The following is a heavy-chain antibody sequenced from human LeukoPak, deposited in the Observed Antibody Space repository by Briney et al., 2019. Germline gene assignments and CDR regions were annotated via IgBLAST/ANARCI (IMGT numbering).Heavy chain of an antibody. D-gene: IGHD6-13*01. J-gene: IGHJ4*02. CDR2: IYYSGST. V-gene: IGHV4-31*03. CDR1: GGSISSGGYY. CDR3: ARMAPRVIAAAGNFAY. Sequence: SETLSLTCTVSGGSISSGGYYWSWIRQHPGKGLEWIGSIYYSGSTYYNPSLKSRVTISVDTSKNQFSLKLSAVTAADTAVYYCARMAPRVIAAAGNFAYWGQGTLVTVSS.